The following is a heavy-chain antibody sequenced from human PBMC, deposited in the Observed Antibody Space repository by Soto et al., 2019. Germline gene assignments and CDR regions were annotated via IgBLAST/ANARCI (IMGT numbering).Heavy chain of an antibody. V-gene: IGHV3-23*01. J-gene: IGHJ4*02. CDR1: GFTFSSYA. CDR3: AKGRVRGVIPNYFDY. D-gene: IGHD3-10*01. Sequence: GGSLRLSCAASGFTFSSYAMSWVRQAPGKGLEWVSAISGSGGSTYYADSVKGRFTISRDNSKNTLYPQMNSLRAEDTAVYYCAKGRVRGVIPNYFDYWGQGTLVTVSS. CDR2: ISGSGGST.